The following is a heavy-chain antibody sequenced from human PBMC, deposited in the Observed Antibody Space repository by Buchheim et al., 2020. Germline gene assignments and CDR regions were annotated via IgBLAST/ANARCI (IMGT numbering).Heavy chain of an antibody. Sequence: EVQLLESGGGLVQPGGSLRLSCAASGFTLSSYAMSWVRQAPGKGLEWVSAISGSGGSTYYADSVKGRFTISRDNSKNTLYLQMNSLRAEDTAVYYCAKDVLSGYVGRAYYFDYWGQGTL. CDR2: ISGSGGST. CDR1: GFTLSSYA. V-gene: IGHV3-23*01. J-gene: IGHJ4*02. D-gene: IGHD5-12*01. CDR3: AKDVLSGYVGRAYYFDY.